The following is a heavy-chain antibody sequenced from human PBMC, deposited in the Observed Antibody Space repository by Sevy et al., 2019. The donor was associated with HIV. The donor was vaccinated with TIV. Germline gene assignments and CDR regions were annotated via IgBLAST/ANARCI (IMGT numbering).Heavy chain of an antibody. V-gene: IGHV3-23*01. J-gene: IGHJ4*02. CDR2: ISGSGGST. D-gene: IGHD6-19*01. Sequence: LSLTCAVYGGSFSGYYWSWIRQPPGKGLEWVSAISGSGGSTYYADSVKGRFTISRDNSKNTLYLQMNSLRAEDTAVYYCAKEPIAVAAPFDYWGQGTLVTVSS. CDR1: GGSFSGYY. CDR3: AKEPIAVAAPFDY.